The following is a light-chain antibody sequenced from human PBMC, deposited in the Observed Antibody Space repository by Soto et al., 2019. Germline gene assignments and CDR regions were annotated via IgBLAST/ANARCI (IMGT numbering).Light chain of an antibody. Sequence: IQMTQSPSTLSASVGDRVTITCRASQSINKWVAWFQQKSGRAPKLLIYDAATLQSGVPSRFSGTGSGTDFSLTISSLQPEDFETYYCQQYNFGYTFGQGTRLDIK. V-gene: IGKV1-5*01. CDR3: QQYNFGYT. CDR1: QSINKW. CDR2: DAA. J-gene: IGKJ2*01.